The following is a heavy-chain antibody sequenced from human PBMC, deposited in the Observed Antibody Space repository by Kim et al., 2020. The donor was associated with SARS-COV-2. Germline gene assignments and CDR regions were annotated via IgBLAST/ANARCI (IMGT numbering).Heavy chain of an antibody. CDR3: ARHGGYDILTGPNQPYYYYGMDV. D-gene: IGHD3-9*01. Sequence: GESLKISCKGSGYSFTSYWIGWVRQMPGKGLEWMGIIYPGDSDTRYSPSFQGQVTISADKSISTAYLQWSSLKASDTAMYYCARHGGYDILTGPNQPYYYYGMDVWGQGTTVTVSS. V-gene: IGHV5-51*01. CDR2: IYPGDSDT. J-gene: IGHJ6*02. CDR1: GYSFTSYW.